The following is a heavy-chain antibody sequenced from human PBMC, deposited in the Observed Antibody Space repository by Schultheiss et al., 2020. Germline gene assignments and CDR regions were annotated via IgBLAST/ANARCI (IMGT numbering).Heavy chain of an antibody. J-gene: IGHJ6*01. Sequence: ASVKVSCKASGGTFTSYGISWVRQAPGQGLEWMGWISAYNGNTNYAQKLQGRVTMTTDTSTSTAYMELRSLRSDDTAVYYCARENYGDGRSYYYYGMDVWGQGTTVTVSS. CDR1: GGTFTSYG. D-gene: IGHD4-17*01. V-gene: IGHV1-18*01. CDR2: ISAYNGNT. CDR3: ARENYGDGRSYYYYGMDV.